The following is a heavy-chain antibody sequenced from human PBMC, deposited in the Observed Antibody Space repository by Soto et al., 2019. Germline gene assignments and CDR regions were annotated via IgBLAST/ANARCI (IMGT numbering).Heavy chain of an antibody. CDR1: GGSISSSY. V-gene: IGHV4-59*01. J-gene: IGHJ6*02. CDR2: VYYSGST. Sequence: QVQLQESGPGLVKPSETLSVTCTVSGGSISSSYWSWIRQPPGKGLEWIGYVYYSGSTNYNPSLKSRVTISIDTSKNPFSLKLSSVTAADTAVYYCARVTGEDSGGSPTRSGMDVWGQGTTVTVSS. D-gene: IGHD2-15*01. CDR3: ARVTGEDSGGSPTRSGMDV.